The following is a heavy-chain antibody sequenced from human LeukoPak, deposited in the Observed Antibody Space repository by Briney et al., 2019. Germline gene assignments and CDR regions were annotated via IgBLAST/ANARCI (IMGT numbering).Heavy chain of an antibody. J-gene: IGHJ4*02. CDR2: ISSSSKYI. V-gene: IGHV3-21*01. Sequence: GGSLRLSCADSGFTIRSYSMNWVRQAPGKGLEWVSSISSSSKYIYYADSVKGRFTISRDNAKNSLYLQMNSLRAEDTATYYCARGLVPAAVEFDYWGQGTLVTVSS. D-gene: IGHD2-2*01. CDR3: ARGLVPAAVEFDY. CDR1: GFTIRSYS.